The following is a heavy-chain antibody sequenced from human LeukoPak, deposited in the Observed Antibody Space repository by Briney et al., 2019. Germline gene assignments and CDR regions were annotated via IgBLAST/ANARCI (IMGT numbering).Heavy chain of an antibody. V-gene: IGHV4-34*01. CDR1: GFTVSSNY. CDR2: INHSGST. Sequence: GSLRLSCAASGFTVSSNYMSWIRQPPGKGLEWIGEINHSGSTNYNPSLKSRVTISVDTSKNQFSLKLSSVTAADTAVYYCARHPFKYYFDYWGQGTLVTVSS. J-gene: IGHJ4*02. D-gene: IGHD2/OR15-2a*01. CDR3: ARHPFKYYFDY.